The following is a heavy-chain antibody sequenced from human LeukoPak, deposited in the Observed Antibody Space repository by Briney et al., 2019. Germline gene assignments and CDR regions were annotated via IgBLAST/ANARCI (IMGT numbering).Heavy chain of an antibody. J-gene: IGHJ4*02. Sequence: GGSLRLSCAASGFSFSDYNMHWVRQAPGKGLEWMAVISYHGINEYYADSVKGRFTISRDNSKSMLHLQMNNLRPEDTAVYYCAKVRWDNSGWYYLDTWGQGTLLTVSS. V-gene: IGHV3-30*18. CDR2: ISYHGINE. D-gene: IGHD6-19*01. CDR3: AKVRWDNSGWYYLDT. CDR1: GFSFSDYN.